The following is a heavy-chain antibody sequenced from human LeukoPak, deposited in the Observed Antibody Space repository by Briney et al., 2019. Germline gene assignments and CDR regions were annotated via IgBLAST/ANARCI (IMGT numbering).Heavy chain of an antibody. CDR2: ISAYHGHT. D-gene: IGHD3-9*01. CDR3: ARQGGWLLTDYYYGMDV. Sequence: ASVKASCKASGYTFTNFGLSWLRQAPGHPLDWIGCISAYHGHTNYAQKFQGRVTMTTDTSTSTAYMELRSLRSDDTAVYYCARQGGWLLTDYYYGMDVWGHGTTVTVSS. V-gene: IGHV1-18*01. J-gene: IGHJ6*02. CDR1: GYTFTNFG.